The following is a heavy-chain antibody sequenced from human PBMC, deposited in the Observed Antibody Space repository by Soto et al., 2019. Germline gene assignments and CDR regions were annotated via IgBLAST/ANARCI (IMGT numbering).Heavy chain of an antibody. CDR3: ARGLDYYGSGSYYLTHNDAFDI. V-gene: IGHV1-8*01. CDR1: GYTFTSYD. D-gene: IGHD3-10*01. J-gene: IGHJ3*02. CDR2: MNPNSGNT. Sequence: ASVKVSCKASGYTFTSYDINWVRQATGQGLEWMGWMNPNSGNTGYEQKFQGRVTMTRNTSISTAYMELGSLRSEDTAVYYCARGLDYYGSGSYYLTHNDAFDIWGQGTMVTVSS.